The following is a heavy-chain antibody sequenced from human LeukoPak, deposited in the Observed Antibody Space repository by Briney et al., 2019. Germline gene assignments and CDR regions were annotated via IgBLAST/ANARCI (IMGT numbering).Heavy chain of an antibody. D-gene: IGHD6-19*01. Sequence: SYISSSGSTIYYADSVKGRFTISRDNAKNSLYLQMNSLRAEDTAVYYCARGSEAVAGLTAYWGQGTLVTVSS. CDR2: ISSSGSTI. CDR3: ARGSEAVAGLTAY. V-gene: IGHV3-11*01. J-gene: IGHJ4*02.